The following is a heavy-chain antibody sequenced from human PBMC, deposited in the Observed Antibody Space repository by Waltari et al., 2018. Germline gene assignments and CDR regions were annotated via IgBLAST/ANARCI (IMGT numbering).Heavy chain of an antibody. CDR3: ARGVTTVEY. D-gene: IGHD2-21*02. J-gene: IGHJ4*02. Sequence: EVQLVESGGVLVQPGGSLRLSCSGSGFTFTNHWMSWVRQAPGKGPEWVASIKQDGSEKYYVDSMKGRFTISRDNAKNSLSLQMDSLRAEDTAVYFCARGVTTVEYWGQGTLV. CDR2: IKQDGSEK. CDR1: GFTFTNHW. V-gene: IGHV3-7*04.